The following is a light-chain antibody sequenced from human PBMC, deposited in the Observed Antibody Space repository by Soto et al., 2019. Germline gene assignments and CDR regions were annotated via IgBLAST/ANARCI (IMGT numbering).Light chain of an antibody. CDR3: SSYTTTTRVV. Sequence: QSALTQPASVSGSPGQSITLSCTGTISDVGNYNFVSWYQQHPGKAPKLMIYDVSDRPSGVSNRFSGSKSGNTASLTISGLQADDEADYYCSSYTTTTRVVFGGGTKLTVL. CDR2: DVS. CDR1: ISDVGNYNF. V-gene: IGLV2-14*01. J-gene: IGLJ2*01.